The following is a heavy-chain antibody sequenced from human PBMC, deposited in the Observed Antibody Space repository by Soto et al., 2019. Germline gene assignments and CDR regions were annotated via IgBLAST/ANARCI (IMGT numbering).Heavy chain of an antibody. V-gene: IGHV6-1*01. CDR1: GDSVSSNSAA. Sequence: SQTLSLTCAISGDSVSSNSAAWNWIRQSPSRGLEWLGRTYYGSKWYNDYAVSVKSRITINPDTSKNQFSLQLNSVTPEDTAVYYCARELELPGDYYYGMDVWGQGTTVTVSS. CDR2: TYYGSKWYN. CDR3: ARELELPGDYYYGMDV. J-gene: IGHJ6*02. D-gene: IGHD1-7*01.